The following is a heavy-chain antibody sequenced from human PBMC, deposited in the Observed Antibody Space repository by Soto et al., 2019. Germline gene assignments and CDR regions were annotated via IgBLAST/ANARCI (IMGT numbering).Heavy chain of an antibody. V-gene: IGHV1-18*01. J-gene: IGHJ6*02. CDR2: ISADNGNT. D-gene: IGHD6-13*01. CDR1: GYTFTSDG. Sequence: ASMKVYCKASGYTFTSDGISWVRQAPGQGLEWMGWISADNGNTNYAQKLQGRVTMTTDTSTSTAYMELRSMRSDDTAVCYCARESSSWYGTYYGMDGWGPANTVTLS. CDR3: ARESSSWYGTYYGMDG.